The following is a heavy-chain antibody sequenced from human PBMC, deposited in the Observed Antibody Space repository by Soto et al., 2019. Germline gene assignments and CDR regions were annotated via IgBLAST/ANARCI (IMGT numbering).Heavy chain of an antibody. CDR2: INPRGLTK. Sequence: SLRLSCAASGYSFDAYIMNWVRQAPGKGLEWVSSINPRGLTKFYADSVRGRFTISRDDASSSLFLQMNNLRAEDTAVYYCATWYGNHYFGLDVWAQGTTVTVSS. D-gene: IGHD6-13*01. J-gene: IGHJ6*02. CDR1: GYSFDAYI. V-gene: IGHV3-48*01. CDR3: ATWYGNHYFGLDV.